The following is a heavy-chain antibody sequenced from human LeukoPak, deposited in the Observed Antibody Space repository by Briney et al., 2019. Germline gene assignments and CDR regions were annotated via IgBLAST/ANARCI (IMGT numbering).Heavy chain of an antibody. CDR2: VYYSGLT. V-gene: IGHV4-39*07. Sequence: PSETLSLTCTVSGGSINSTNYNWGWIRQPPRRGPEWLASVYYSGLTYYNSSLKSRVSISVDTSKNQFSLKLSSVTAADTAVYYCARDRTENAFDIWGQGTMVTVSS. J-gene: IGHJ3*02. CDR3: ARDRTENAFDI. CDR1: GGSINSTNYN.